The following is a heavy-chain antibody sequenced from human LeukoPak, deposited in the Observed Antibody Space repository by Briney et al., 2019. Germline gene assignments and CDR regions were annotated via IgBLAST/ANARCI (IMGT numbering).Heavy chain of an antibody. CDR2: ISAYNGNT. CDR1: GYTFTSYG. Sequence: ASVKVSCKASGYTFTSYGISWVRQAPGQGLEWMGWISAYNGNTNYAQKLQGRVTMTTDTSTSTAYMELRSLRSDDTAVYYCARGDEYDYVWGSYRYPFDYWGQGTLVTVSS. J-gene: IGHJ4*02. V-gene: IGHV1-18*01. D-gene: IGHD3-16*02. CDR3: ARGDEYDYVWGSYRYPFDY.